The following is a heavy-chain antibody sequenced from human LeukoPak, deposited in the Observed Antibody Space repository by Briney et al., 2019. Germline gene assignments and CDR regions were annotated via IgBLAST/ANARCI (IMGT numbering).Heavy chain of an antibody. V-gene: IGHV4-39*01. Sequence: PSETLSLTCAVYGGSFSSYYWGWIRQPPGKGLEWIGSIYYSGSTYYNPSLKSRVTISVDTSKNQFSLKLSSVTAADTAVYYCATCLWFGELSQPIDYWGQGTLVTVSS. CDR2: IYYSGST. J-gene: IGHJ4*02. CDR1: GGSFSSYY. CDR3: ATCLWFGELSQPIDY. D-gene: IGHD3-10*01.